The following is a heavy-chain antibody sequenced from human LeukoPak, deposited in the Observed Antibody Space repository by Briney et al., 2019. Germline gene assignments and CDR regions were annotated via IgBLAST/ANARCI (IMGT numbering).Heavy chain of an antibody. J-gene: IGHJ4*02. D-gene: IGHD1-26*01. V-gene: IGHV5-51*01. CDR2: IYPGDSDT. CDR1: GYSFTSYW. CDR3: ARWGGSYYPAISGYDY. Sequence: KYGESLKISCKGSGYSFTSYWIGWVRQMPGKGLEWMGIIYPGDSDTRYSPSFQGQVTISADKSISTAYLQWSSLKASDTAMYYCARWGGSYYPAISGYDYWGQGTLVTVSS.